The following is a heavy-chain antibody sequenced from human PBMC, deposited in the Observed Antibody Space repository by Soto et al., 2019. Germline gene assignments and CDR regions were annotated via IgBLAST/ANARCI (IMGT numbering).Heavy chain of an antibody. CDR3: AKENEATTEWGYFDY. Sequence: VAVISYDGSNKYYADSVKGRFTISRDNSKNTLYLQMNSLRAEDTAVYYCAKENEATTEWGYFDYWGQGTLVTVSS. D-gene: IGHD1-1*01. J-gene: IGHJ4*02. V-gene: IGHV3-30*18. CDR2: ISYDGSNK.